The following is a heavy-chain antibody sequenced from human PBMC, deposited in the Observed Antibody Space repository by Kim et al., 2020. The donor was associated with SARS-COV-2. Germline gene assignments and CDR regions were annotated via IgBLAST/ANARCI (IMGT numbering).Heavy chain of an antibody. J-gene: IGHJ1*01. Sequence: NYAQKFQGRVTITADESTSTAYMELSSLRSEDTAVYYCARAYTRVGYFQHWGQGTLVTVSS. D-gene: IGHD3-16*01. V-gene: IGHV1-69*01. CDR3: ARAYTRVGYFQH.